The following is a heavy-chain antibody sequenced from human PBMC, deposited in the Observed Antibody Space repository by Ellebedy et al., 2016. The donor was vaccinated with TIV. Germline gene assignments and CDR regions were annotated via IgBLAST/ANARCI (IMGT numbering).Heavy chain of an antibody. CDR2: IYYSGNT. Sequence: MPSETLSLTCTVSGGSVSSSSFYWGWIRQPPGKGLEWIGTIYYSGNTYYNPSLKSRVTISVDTSKNHFSLRLSSVTAADTAVYYCASPPEPWYSSSWYTYWGQGTLVTVSS. V-gene: IGHV4-39*02. CDR1: GGSVSSSSFY. J-gene: IGHJ4*02. CDR3: ASPPEPWYSSSWYTY. D-gene: IGHD6-13*01.